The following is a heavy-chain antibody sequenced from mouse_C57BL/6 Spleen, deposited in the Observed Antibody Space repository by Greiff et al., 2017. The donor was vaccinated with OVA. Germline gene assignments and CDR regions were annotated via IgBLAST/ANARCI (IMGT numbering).Heavy chain of an antibody. J-gene: IGHJ4*01. CDR2: IHPNSGST. CDR1: GYTFTSYW. CDR3: ARDRPYYAMDY. Sequence: VQLQQPGAELVKPGASVKLSCKASGYTFTSYWMHWVKQRPGQGLEWIGMIHPNSGSTNYNEKFKSKATLTVDKSSSTAYMQLSSLTSEDSAVYYCARDRPYYAMDYWGQGTSVTVSS. V-gene: IGHV1-64*01.